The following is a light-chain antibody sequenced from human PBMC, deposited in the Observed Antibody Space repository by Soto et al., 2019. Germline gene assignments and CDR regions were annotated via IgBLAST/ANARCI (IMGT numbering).Light chain of an antibody. CDR1: QSISTNS. CDR2: AAS. CDR3: HQYDTSPLS. J-gene: IGKJ4*01. V-gene: IGKV3-20*01. Sequence: EIVLTQSPGTVSLSAGERATLSWRASQSISTNSLAWYQQKPGQAPRLLIYAASSRATGIPERFAGSGSGTDFTLTISSLEPEDFAVYFCHQYDTSPLSFGGGTKVGMK.